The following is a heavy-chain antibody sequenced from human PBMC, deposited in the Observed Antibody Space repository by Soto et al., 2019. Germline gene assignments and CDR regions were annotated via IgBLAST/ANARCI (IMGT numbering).Heavy chain of an antibody. CDR3: ARDLANGGGSAGFEY. Sequence: QVQLVQSGAEVKKPGASVKVSCKASGYTFNVYYMHWVRQAPGQGLEWMGWINPKSGGTMYPQKFQGRVTKTWDTSISTAYRALTRLRSDDTAVYYCARDLANGGGSAGFEYWGQGTLVTVSS. D-gene: IGHD1-26*01. J-gene: IGHJ4*02. CDR1: GYTFNVYY. CDR2: INPKSGGT. V-gene: IGHV1-2*02.